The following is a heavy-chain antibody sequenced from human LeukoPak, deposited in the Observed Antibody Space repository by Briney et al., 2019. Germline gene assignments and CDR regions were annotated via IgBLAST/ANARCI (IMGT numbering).Heavy chain of an antibody. Sequence: SETLSLTCAVYGGSFSGYYWGWIRQPPGKGLEWIGEINHSGSTNYNPSLKSRVTISVDTSKNQFSLKLSSVTAADTAVYYCARGLRRRWLQLFSSFDYWGQGTLVTVSS. V-gene: IGHV4-34*01. CDR3: ARGLRRRWLQLFSSFDY. D-gene: IGHD5-24*01. CDR2: INHSGST. CDR1: GGSFSGYY. J-gene: IGHJ4*02.